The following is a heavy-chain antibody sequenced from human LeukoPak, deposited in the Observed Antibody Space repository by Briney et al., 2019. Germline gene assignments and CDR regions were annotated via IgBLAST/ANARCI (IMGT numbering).Heavy chain of an antibody. CDR3: AKDRGIQPWFLGRVDY. J-gene: IGHJ4*02. Sequence: PGGSLRLSRAASGFTFSSYGMHWVRQAPGKGLEWVAVISYDGSNKYYADSVKGRFTISRDNSKNTLYLQMNSLRAEDTAVYYCAKDRGIQPWFLGRVDYWGQGTLVTVSS. CDR2: ISYDGSNK. CDR1: GFTFSSYG. V-gene: IGHV3-30*18. D-gene: IGHD5-18*01.